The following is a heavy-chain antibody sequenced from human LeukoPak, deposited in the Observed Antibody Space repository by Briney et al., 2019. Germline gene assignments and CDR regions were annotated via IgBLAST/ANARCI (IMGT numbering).Heavy chain of an antibody. V-gene: IGHV1-18*01. D-gene: IGHD2-2*01. CDR3: ARDRCSSTSCSPSNWFDP. J-gene: IGHJ5*02. CDR1: GYTFTSYG. CDR2: ISAYNGNT. Sequence: ASVKVSCKASGYTFTSYGISWVRQAPGQGLEWMGWISAYNGNTNYAQKLQGRVTMTTDTSTSTAYMELRSLRSDHTAVYYCARDRCSSTSCSPSNWFDPWGQGTLVTVSS.